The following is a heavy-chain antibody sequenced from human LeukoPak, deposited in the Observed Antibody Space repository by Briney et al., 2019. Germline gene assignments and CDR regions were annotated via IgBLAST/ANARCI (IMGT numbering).Heavy chain of an antibody. CDR2: ISSSSSYI. Sequence: GGSLRLSCAASGFTFSNYNMNWVRQAPGKGLEWVSSISSSSSYIYYADSVKGRFTISRDNAKNSLYLQMDSLRAEDTAVYYCARDQTCDYWGQEPWSPSPQ. CDR3: ARDQTCDY. J-gene: IGHJ4*01. CDR1: GFTFSNYN. V-gene: IGHV3-21*01.